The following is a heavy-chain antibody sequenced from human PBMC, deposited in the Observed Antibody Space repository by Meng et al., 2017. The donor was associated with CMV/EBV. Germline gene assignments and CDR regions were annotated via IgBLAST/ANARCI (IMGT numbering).Heavy chain of an antibody. CDR1: GGPISSSNW. CDR3: ARVQRSSSFGFDP. CDR2: IYHSGST. J-gene: IGHJ5*02. Sequence: CAVAGGPISSSNWWSWVRQPPGKGLEWIGEIYHSGSTNYNPSLKSRVTISVDKSKNQFSLKLSSVTAADTAVYYCARVQRSSSFGFDPWGQGTLVTVSS. D-gene: IGHD6-6*01. V-gene: IGHV4-4*02.